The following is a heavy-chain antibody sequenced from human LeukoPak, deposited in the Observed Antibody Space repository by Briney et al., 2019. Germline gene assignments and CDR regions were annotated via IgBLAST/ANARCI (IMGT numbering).Heavy chain of an antibody. CDR2: IYYSGST. J-gene: IGHJ4*02. V-gene: IGHV4-59*01. D-gene: IGHD3-22*01. Sequence: SETLSLTCTVSGGSISSYYWSWIRQPPGKGLEWIGYIYYSGSTNYNSSLKSRVTILVDMSKNQFSLKLSSVTAADTAVYYCASEHSSGYYYPPFTFDYWGQGTLVTVSS. CDR1: GGSISSYY. CDR3: ASEHSSGYYYPPFTFDY.